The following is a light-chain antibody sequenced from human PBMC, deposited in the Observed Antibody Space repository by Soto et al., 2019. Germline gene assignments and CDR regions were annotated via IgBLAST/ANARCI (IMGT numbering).Light chain of an antibody. CDR1: QYISVF. J-gene: IGKJ1*01. CDR3: QQSYTTPWT. Sequence: DIQVTQSPSTPSASARDTVTLACRASQYISVFLNWYQQRPGKAPKLLIYTASTLQSGVPSRFRGSGSGTDFTLTISSLQPEDFATYYCQQSYTTPWTFGQGTKVDLK. V-gene: IGKV1-39*01. CDR2: TAS.